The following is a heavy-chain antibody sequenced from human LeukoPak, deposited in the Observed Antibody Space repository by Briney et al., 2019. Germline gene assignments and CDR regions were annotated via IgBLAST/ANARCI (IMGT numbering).Heavy chain of an antibody. Sequence: GASVKVSCKASGYTFTSYGISWVRQAPGQGLEWMGWISAYNGNTNYAQKLQGRVTMTTDTSTSTAYMELRSLRSDDTAVYYCARGPGFVSSSWYRSSYYYYYYMDVWGKGTTVTISS. V-gene: IGHV1-18*01. J-gene: IGHJ6*03. D-gene: IGHD6-13*01. CDR2: ISAYNGNT. CDR3: ARGPGFVSSSWYRSSYYYYYYMDV. CDR1: GYTFTSYG.